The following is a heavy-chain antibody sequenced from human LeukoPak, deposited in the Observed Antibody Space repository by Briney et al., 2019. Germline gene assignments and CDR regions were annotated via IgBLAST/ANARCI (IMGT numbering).Heavy chain of an antibody. CDR1: GGTFSSYA. CDR3: ARIRIAAAGANAFDI. Sequence: SVKVSCKASGGTFSSYAISWVGQAPGQGLEWMGGIIPIFGTANYAQKFQGRVTITADESTSTAYMEPSSLRSEDTAVYYCARIRIAAAGANAFDIWGQGTMVTVSS. CDR2: IIPIFGTA. J-gene: IGHJ3*02. V-gene: IGHV1-69*13. D-gene: IGHD6-13*01.